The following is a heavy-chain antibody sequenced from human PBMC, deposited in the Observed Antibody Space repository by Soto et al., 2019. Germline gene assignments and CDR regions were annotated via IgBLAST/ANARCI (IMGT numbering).Heavy chain of an antibody. CDR1: GGSISSYY. CDR2: IYYSGST. Sequence: SETLSLTCTVSGGSISSYYWSWIRQPPGKGLEWIGYIYYSGSTNYNPSLKSRVTISVDTSKNQFSLKLSSVTVADTAVYYCARSHDFWSGYYFDYWGQGTLVTVSS. D-gene: IGHD3-3*01. V-gene: IGHV4-59*01. CDR3: ARSHDFWSGYYFDY. J-gene: IGHJ4*02.